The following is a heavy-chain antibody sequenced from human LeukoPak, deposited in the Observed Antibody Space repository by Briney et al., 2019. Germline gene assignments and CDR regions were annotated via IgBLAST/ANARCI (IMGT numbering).Heavy chain of an antibody. CDR1: GYTFTSCY. Sequence: ASVKVSCKTSGYTFTSCYMHWVRQAPGQGLEWMGMINPSAGSTRYAQEFQGRVTMTTDTSTSTVYMELSSLRSEDTAVYYCARGGCGDSAAPFDDWGQGTLVPVSS. CDR2: INPSAGST. J-gene: IGHJ4*02. CDR3: ARGGCGDSAAPFDD. D-gene: IGHD2-21*02. V-gene: IGHV1-46*01.